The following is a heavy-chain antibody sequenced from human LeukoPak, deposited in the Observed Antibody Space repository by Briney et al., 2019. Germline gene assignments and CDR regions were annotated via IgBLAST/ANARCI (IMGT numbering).Heavy chain of an antibody. CDR1: GFTFSTST. CDR3: ARPLSNGYFHDSGGYYPYAMDV. D-gene: IGHD3-22*01. CDR2: ISYDGSNK. J-gene: IGHJ6*02. Sequence: PGRSLRLSCAASGFTFSTSTMHWVRQAPGKGLEWVAVISYDGSNKFYADSVKGRLAISRDNSKNTLYLQMNSLRGYDSAVYYCARPLSNGYFHDSGGYYPYAMDVWGQGTTVTVSS. V-gene: IGHV3-30*09.